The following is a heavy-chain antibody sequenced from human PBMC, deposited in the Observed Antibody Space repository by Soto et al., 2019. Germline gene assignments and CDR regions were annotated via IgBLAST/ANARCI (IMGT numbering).Heavy chain of an antibody. V-gene: IGHV4-39*01. CDR1: GGSISSSTYY. CDR2: MYYSGCT. J-gene: IGHJ6*03. Sequence: QLQLQESGPGLVKPSETLSLTCTVSGGSISSSTYYWAWIRQTPGKGLEWIGTMYYSGCTYYDPSLNSRATLSLATSKNQFSLKRSSVTATDTAVYYCATISVAGTHYYYMGVGGKGTTVTFSS. CDR3: ATISVAGTHYYYMGV. D-gene: IGHD6-19*01.